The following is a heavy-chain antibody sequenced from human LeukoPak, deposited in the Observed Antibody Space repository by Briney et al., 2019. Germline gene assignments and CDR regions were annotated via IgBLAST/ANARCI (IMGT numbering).Heavy chain of an antibody. CDR1: GFTFSSYS. J-gene: IGHJ6*03. V-gene: IGHV3-21*01. CDR3: ARSYGSGSYDLYYYYMDV. CDR2: ISGSSSYI. Sequence: GGSLRLSCAGSGFTFSSYSMNWVRQAPEKGLGWVSSISGSSSYIYYADSVKGRFIISRDNAKNSLYLQMNSLRAEDTAVYYCARSYGSGSYDLYYYYMDVWGKGTTVTVSS. D-gene: IGHD3-10*01.